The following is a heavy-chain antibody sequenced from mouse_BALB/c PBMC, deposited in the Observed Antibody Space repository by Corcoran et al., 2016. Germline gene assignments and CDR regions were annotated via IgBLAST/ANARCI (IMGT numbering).Heavy chain of an antibody. J-gene: IGHJ4*01. D-gene: IGHD1-1*01. CDR1: GYSFTGYT. V-gene: IGHV1-18*01. CDR3: AIIYYYGTYAVDY. CDR2: INPYNGGT. Sequence: EVQLQQSGPELVNPGASMKISCKASGYSFTGYTMNWVKQSHGKNLEWIGLINPYNGGTSYNQKFKGKATLTVDKSSSTAYMELLSLTSEDSAVYYCAIIYYYGTYAVDYWGQGTSVTVSS.